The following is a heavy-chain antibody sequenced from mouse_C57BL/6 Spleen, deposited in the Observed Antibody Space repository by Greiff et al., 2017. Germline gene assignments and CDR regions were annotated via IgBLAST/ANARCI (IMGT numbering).Heavy chain of an antibody. Sequence: VQLQQSGTELVKPGASVKLSCKASGYTFTSYWMHWVKQRPGQGLEWIGNINPSNGGTNYNEKFKSKATLTVDKSSSTAYMQLSSLTSEDSAVYYCARSETGTGYYFDYWGQGTTLTVSS. V-gene: IGHV1-53*01. J-gene: IGHJ2*01. D-gene: IGHD4-1*01. CDR1: GYTFTSYW. CDR2: INPSNGGT. CDR3: ARSETGTGYYFDY.